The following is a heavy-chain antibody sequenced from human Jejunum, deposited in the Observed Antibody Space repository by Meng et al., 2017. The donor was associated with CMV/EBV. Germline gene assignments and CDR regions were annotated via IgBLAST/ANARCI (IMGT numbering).Heavy chain of an antibody. D-gene: IGHD2-21*01. CDR2: IWYNGNDK. J-gene: IGHJ6*02. V-gene: IGHV3-33*06. Sequence: FAFSTYGRHWVRQAPGKGLEWVAVIWYNGNDKYYAESVKGRFTVSRDNSKNTVYLQMSSLRAEDTAIYYCAKDVIAISFYNGMDVWGQGTTVTVSS. CDR1: FAFSTYG. CDR3: AKDVIAISFYNGMDV.